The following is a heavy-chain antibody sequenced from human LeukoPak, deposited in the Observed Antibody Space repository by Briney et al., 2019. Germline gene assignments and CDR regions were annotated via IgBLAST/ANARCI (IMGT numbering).Heavy chain of an antibody. J-gene: IGHJ4*02. D-gene: IGHD3-22*01. Sequence: GASVKVSCKASGYTFTSYYMHWVRQAPGQGLEWMGIINPSGGSTSYAQKFQGRVTMTRDTSTSTAYMELRSLRSDDTAVYYCARAIPNPSYYDRPAYDYWGQGTLATVSS. CDR3: ARAIPNPSYYDRPAYDY. CDR2: INPSGGST. CDR1: GYTFTSYY. V-gene: IGHV1-46*01.